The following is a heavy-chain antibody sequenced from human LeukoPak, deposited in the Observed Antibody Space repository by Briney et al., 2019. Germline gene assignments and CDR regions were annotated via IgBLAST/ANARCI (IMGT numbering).Heavy chain of an antibody. D-gene: IGHD3-10*01. Sequence: SETLSLTCSVSGGSISSGDYSWSWIRQPPGKGLEWIGYIYHSGSTYYNPSRKSRVTISVDRSKNQFSLKLSSVTAADTAVYYCASVYGSGSYLGYWGPGTLVTVSS. CDR3: ASVYGSGSYLGY. V-gene: IGHV4-30-2*01. CDR1: GGSISSGDYS. J-gene: IGHJ4*02. CDR2: IYHSGST.